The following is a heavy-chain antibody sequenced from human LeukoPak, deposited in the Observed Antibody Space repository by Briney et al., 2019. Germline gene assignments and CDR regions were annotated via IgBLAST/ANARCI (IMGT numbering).Heavy chain of an antibody. CDR3: TTVAVKASNGYDY. V-gene: IGHV3-15*07. CDR1: GFTFSNAW. J-gene: IGHJ4*02. D-gene: IGHD4-17*01. CDR2: IKSKTDGGTT. Sequence: GGSLRLSCAASGFTFSNAWMNWVRQAPGKGLEWVGRIKSKTDGGTTDYAAPVKGRFTISRDDSKNTLYPQMNSLKTEDTAVYYCTTVAVKASNGYDYWGQGTLVTVSS.